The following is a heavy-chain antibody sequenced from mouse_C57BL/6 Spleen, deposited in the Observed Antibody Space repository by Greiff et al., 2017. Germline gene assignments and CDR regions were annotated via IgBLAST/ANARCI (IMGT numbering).Heavy chain of an antibody. J-gene: IGHJ2*01. CDR3: ARDASWDGFDY. V-gene: IGHV7-1*01. CDR1: GFTFSDFY. D-gene: IGHD4-1*01. CDR2: SRNKANDYTT. Sequence: EVMLVESGGGLVQSGRSLRLSCATSGFTFSDFYMEWVRQAPGKGLEWIAASRNKANDYTTEYSASVKGRFIVSRDTSQSILYLQMNALRAEDTAIYYCARDASWDGFDYWGQGTTLTVSS.